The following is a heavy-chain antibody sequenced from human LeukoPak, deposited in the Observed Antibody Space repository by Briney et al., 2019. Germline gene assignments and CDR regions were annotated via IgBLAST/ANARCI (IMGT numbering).Heavy chain of an antibody. CDR1: SGSVSSDSYY. V-gene: IGHV4-61*01. CDR2: IYYSGST. J-gene: IGHJ3*02. CDR3: ATAILTYCSSTSCYGNAFDI. D-gene: IGHD2-2*01. Sequence: SETLSLTCTVSSGSVSSDSYYWSGIRQPPGKGLEWIGYIYYSGSTSYNPSLKSRVTISVDTSKNQFSLKLSSVTTADTAVYYCATAILTYCSSTSCYGNAFDIWGQGTMVTVSS.